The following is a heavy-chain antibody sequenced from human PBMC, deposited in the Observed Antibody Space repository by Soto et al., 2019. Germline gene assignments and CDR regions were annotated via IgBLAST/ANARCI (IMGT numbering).Heavy chain of an antibody. J-gene: IGHJ5*02. CDR3: ARVGMVGTVLGSWFDA. V-gene: IGHV4-4*07. CDR2: IYTSGIT. CDR1: GGSISSFY. Sequence: SETLSLTCTVSGGSISSFYWSWIRQPAGKGLEWIGRIYTSGITNYNPSVKSRVTLSVDTSKNQFSPKLRSVTAADTAVYYCARVGMVGTVLGSWFDAWSQGTLVTVSS. D-gene: IGHD6-19*01.